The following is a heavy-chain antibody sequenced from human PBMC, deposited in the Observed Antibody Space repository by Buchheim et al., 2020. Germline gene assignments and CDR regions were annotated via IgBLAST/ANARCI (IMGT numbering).Heavy chain of an antibody. CDR3: AIATDLVDPAYPTFDC. V-gene: IGHV1-2*02. Sequence: QLVQSGPEVKKPGTSVKVSCKASGFTFTSSAMQWVRQAPGQALEWVGRVNPNTGGTQYAQKFQGRVTLTRDTSISTTYMELSSLTSDDTAVFYCAIATDLVDPAYPTFDCWGQGTL. CDR2: VNPNTGGT. D-gene: IGHD1-26*01. J-gene: IGHJ4*02. CDR1: GFTFTSSA.